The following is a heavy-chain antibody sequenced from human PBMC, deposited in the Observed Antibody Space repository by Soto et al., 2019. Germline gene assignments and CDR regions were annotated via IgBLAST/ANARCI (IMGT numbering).Heavy chain of an antibody. Sequence: GASVKVSCKASGYTFTSYGISWVRQAPGQGLEWMGWISAYNGNTNYAQKLQGRVTMTTDTSTSTAYMELRSLGSDDTAVYYCARDKLIAAAKSWFDPWGQGTLVTVS. CDR2: ISAYNGNT. CDR1: GYTFTSYG. V-gene: IGHV1-18*01. CDR3: ARDKLIAAAKSWFDP. J-gene: IGHJ5*02. D-gene: IGHD6-13*01.